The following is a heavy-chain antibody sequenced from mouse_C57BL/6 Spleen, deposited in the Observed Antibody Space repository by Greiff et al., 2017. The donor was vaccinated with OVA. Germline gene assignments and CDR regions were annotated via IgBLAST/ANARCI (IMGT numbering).Heavy chain of an antibody. J-gene: IGHJ2*01. CDR1: GFTFSDYG. Sequence: VQLQEPGGGLVKPGGSLKLSCAASGFTFSDYGMHWVRQAPEKGLEWVAYISSGSSTNYYADTVKGRFTISRDNAKNTLFLQMTSLRSEDTAMYYCARSDYFDYWGQGTTLTVSA. V-gene: IGHV5-17*01. CDR3: ARSDYFDY. CDR2: ISSGSSTN.